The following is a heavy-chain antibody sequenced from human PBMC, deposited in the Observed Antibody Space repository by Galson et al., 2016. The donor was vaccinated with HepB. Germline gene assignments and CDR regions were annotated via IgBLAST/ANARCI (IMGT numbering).Heavy chain of an antibody. D-gene: IGHD6-19*01. CDR2: SSGSSTYT. Sequence: SLRLSCAASGFTFSDYYMTWIRQSPGKGLEWVSYSSGSSTYTKYADSVKGRFTISRDNAKNSLYLQMNSLRVEDTAVYYCARIDSSAWYPDDYWGQGTLVTVSS. V-gene: IGHV3-11*06. CDR3: ARIDSSAWYPDDY. CDR1: GFTFSDYY. J-gene: IGHJ4*02.